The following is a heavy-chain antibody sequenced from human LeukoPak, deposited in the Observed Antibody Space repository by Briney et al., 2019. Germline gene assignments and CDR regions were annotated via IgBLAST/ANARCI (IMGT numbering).Heavy chain of an antibody. Sequence: GGSLRLSCAASGFTFSSYAMHWVRQAPGKGLEWVAVISYDGSNKYYADSVKGRFTISRDNSKNTLYLQMNSLRAEDTAVYYCARWVVSSSPFDYWGQGTLVTVSP. V-gene: IGHV3-30-3*01. CDR3: ARWVVSSSPFDY. CDR2: ISYDGSNK. J-gene: IGHJ4*02. CDR1: GFTFSSYA. D-gene: IGHD2-8*02.